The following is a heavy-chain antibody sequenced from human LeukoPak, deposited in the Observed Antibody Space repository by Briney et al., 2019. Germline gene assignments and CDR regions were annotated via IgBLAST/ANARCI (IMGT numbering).Heavy chain of an antibody. CDR1: GFTFDDYA. Sequence: PGGSLRLSCAASGFTFDDYAMHWVRQAPGKGLERVSGISWNSGSIGYAGSVKGRFTISRDNAKNSLYLQMNSLRAEDTALYYCAKDIVPRGYYDSSEPAVWGQGTLVTVSS. J-gene: IGHJ4*02. V-gene: IGHV3-9*01. D-gene: IGHD3-22*01. CDR3: AKDIVPRGYYDSSEPAV. CDR2: ISWNSGSI.